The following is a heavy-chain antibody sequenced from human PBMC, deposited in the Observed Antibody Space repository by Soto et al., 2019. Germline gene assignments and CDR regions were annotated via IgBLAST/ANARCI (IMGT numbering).Heavy chain of an antibody. Sequence: QLQLQESGPGLVKPSETLSLTCTVSGGSISSSSYYWGWIRQPPGKGLEWIGSIYYSGRTYYNPCLSSRVTISGDTSKIQFSLKLSSVTAADTAVYYCERQIFWVVVAATPDLYWFDPWGQGTLVTVSS. CDR3: ERQIFWVVVAATPDLYWFDP. CDR2: IYYSGRT. CDR1: GGSISSSSYY. D-gene: IGHD2-15*01. J-gene: IGHJ5*02. V-gene: IGHV4-39*01.